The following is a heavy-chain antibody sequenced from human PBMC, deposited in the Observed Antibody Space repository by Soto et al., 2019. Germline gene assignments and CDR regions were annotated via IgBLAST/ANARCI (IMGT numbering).Heavy chain of an antibody. CDR2: IYYSGST. Sequence: SETLSLTCTVSGGSISSYYWSWIRQPPGKGLEWIGYIYYSGSTNYNPSLKSRVTISVDTSKNQFSLKLSSVTAADTAVYYCARDQGSSGNWFDPWGQGTLVTVSS. J-gene: IGHJ5*02. D-gene: IGHD6-6*01. V-gene: IGHV4-59*01. CDR3: ARDQGSSGNWFDP. CDR1: GGSISSYY.